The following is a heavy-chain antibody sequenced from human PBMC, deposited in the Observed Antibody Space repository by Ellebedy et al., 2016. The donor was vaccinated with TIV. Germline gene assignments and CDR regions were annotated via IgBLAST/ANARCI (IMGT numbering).Heavy chain of an antibody. CDR2: ISSSSSYI. CDR3: AKRFKYGSVSHSLIDY. CDR1: GFTFSSYS. V-gene: IGHV3-21*01. D-gene: IGHD3-10*01. J-gene: IGHJ4*02. Sequence: PGGSLRLSCAASGFTFSSYSMNWVRQAPGKGLEWVSSISSSSSYIYYADSVKGRFTISRDNAKNSLYLQMNSLRAEDTAVYYCAKRFKYGSVSHSLIDYWGQGTLVTVSS.